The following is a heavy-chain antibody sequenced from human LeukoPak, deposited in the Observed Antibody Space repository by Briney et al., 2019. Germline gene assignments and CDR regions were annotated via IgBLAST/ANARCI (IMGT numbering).Heavy chain of an antibody. Sequence: GASVKVFCKASGYTFTSYGISWVRQAPGQGLEWMGWISAYNGNTNYAQKLQGRVTMTTDTSTSTAYMELRSLRSDDTAVYYCARGYYDSSGYAPYYYYYYYMDVWGKGTTVTVSS. CDR3: ARGYYDSSGYAPYYYYYYYMDV. J-gene: IGHJ6*03. D-gene: IGHD3-22*01. CDR2: ISAYNGNT. CDR1: GYTFTSYG. V-gene: IGHV1-18*01.